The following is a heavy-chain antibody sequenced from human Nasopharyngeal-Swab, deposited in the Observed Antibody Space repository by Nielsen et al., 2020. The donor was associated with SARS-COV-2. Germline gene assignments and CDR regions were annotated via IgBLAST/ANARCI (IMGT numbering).Heavy chain of an antibody. Sequence: SETLSLTCTVSGGSISSYYWSWIRQPPGKGLEWIGYIFYSGSTNYNPSRKSRVTLSVAPSPPPFSLQLSSVPAAATAVYSCARDAYSSRGLYYYGLDVWGQGTTVTVSS. V-gene: IGHV4-59*01. J-gene: IGHJ6*02. CDR1: GGSISSYY. CDR3: ARDAYSSRGLYYYGLDV. CDR2: IFYSGST. D-gene: IGHD6-13*01.